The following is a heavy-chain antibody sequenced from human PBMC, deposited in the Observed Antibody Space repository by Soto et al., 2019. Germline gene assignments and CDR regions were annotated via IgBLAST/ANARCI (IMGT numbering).Heavy chain of an antibody. V-gene: IGHV4-39*01. J-gene: IGHJ4*02. CDR2: IYYSGST. Sequence: SETLSLTCTVSGGSISSSSYYWGWIRQPPGKGLEWIGSIYYSGSTYYNPSLKSRVTISVDTSKNQFSLKLSSVTAADTAVYYCARQGNYYDSSGFVDYWGQGTLVTAPQ. CDR1: GGSISSSSYY. CDR3: ARQGNYYDSSGFVDY. D-gene: IGHD3-22*01.